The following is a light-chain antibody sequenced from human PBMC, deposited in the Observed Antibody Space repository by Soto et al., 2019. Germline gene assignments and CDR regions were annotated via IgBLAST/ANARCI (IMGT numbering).Light chain of an antibody. CDR3: QQYNNWPRT. CDR1: QSVSSN. J-gene: IGKJ1*01. Sequence: EIVMTQSPATLSVSPGERATLSCRASQSVSSNLARYQQKPGQDPRLLIYGASTRATGIPARFSGSGSGTEFTLTISSLQSEDFAVYYCQQYNNWPRTFGQGTKVDIK. CDR2: GAS. V-gene: IGKV3-15*01.